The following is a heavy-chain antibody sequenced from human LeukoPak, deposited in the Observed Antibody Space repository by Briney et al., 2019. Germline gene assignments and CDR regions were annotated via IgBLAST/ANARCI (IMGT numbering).Heavy chain of an antibody. CDR1: GFTFSSYW. Sequence: PGGSLRLSCAASGFTFSSYWMHWVRQAPGKGLVWVSRINSDGSSTSYADSVKDRFTISRDNSKNTLYLQMNSLRAEDTAVYYCASVRTSGNYYNWAYFDYWGQGTLVTVSS. CDR3: ASVRTSGNYYNWAYFDY. D-gene: IGHD3-10*01. V-gene: IGHV3-74*01. J-gene: IGHJ4*02. CDR2: INSDGSST.